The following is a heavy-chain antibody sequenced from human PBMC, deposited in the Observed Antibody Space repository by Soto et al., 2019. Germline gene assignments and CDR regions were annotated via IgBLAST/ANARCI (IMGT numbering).Heavy chain of an antibody. CDR3: ARLSSLYYNSDYGGYYFDY. CDR2: IFYSGNS. CDR1: GGSISGGDYY. D-gene: IGHD3-10*01. Sequence: QVQLQESGPGLVKPSQTLSLTCTVSGGSISGGDYYWSWIRQHPGKGLEWIGSIFYSGNSFYNPSLQSGVTISVDTSKNQFSLQLSSVTAADTAIYYCARLSSLYYNSDYGGYYFDYWGQGTLVSVSS. V-gene: IGHV4-31*03. J-gene: IGHJ4*02.